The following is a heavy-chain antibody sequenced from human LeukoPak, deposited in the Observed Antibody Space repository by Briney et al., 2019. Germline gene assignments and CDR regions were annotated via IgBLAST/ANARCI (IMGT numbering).Heavy chain of an antibody. Sequence: GGSLRLSCAASGFTFSDHPLHWVRQAPGKGLEWVTLTSYDGSSKYYADSVKGRFTISRDNSKSTLYLQMNGLRVEDTAVYYCTRLIVGAIDHWGQGTLVTVSS. CDR1: GFTFSDHP. CDR2: TSYDGSSK. D-gene: IGHD1-26*01. J-gene: IGHJ4*02. CDR3: TRLIVGAIDH. V-gene: IGHV3-30-3*01.